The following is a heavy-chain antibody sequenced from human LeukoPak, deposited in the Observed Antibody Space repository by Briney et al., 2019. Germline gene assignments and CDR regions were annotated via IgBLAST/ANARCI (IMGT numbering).Heavy chain of an antibody. V-gene: IGHV4-39*07. Sequence: SETLSLTCTVSGGSISSSSYYWGWIRQPPGKGLEWIGSIYYSGSTNYNPSLKSRVTMSVDTSKNQFSLKLSSVTAADTAVYYRARDRGTWNDDGFDYWGQGTLVTVSS. CDR2: IYYSGST. CDR1: GGSISSSSYY. D-gene: IGHD1-1*01. J-gene: IGHJ4*02. CDR3: ARDRGTWNDDGFDY.